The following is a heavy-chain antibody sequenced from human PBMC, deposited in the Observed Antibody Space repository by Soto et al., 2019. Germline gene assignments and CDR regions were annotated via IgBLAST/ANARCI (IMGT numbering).Heavy chain of an antibody. Sequence: QTGGSLRLSCAASGFTFSTYWMHWVRQAPGKGLVWASRIKTDGSVTTYADSVKGRFTISRDNAKNTLYLQMNTLRAEDTAVYYCARDLGGSHDYWGRGTLVTVSS. J-gene: IGHJ4*02. CDR1: GFTFSTYW. D-gene: IGHD3-16*01. CDR2: IKTDGSVT. V-gene: IGHV3-74*01. CDR3: ARDLGGSHDY.